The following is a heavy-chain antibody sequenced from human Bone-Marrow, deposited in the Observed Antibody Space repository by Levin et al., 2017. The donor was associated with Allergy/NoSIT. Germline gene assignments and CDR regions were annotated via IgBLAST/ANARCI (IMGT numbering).Heavy chain of an antibody. V-gene: IGHV3-9*01. CDR2: ITYNTGNI. J-gene: IGHJ4*02. CDR3: AKDVTGGSYSFGYFDY. CDR1: GFTFHDYA. D-gene: IGHD1-26*01. Sequence: SCAASGFTFHDYAMHWVRQAPGKGLEWVAGITYNTGNIDYADSVKGRFTISRDNAKNFLYLQMNSLRAEDTAFYYCAKDVTGGSYSFGYFDYWGQGNLVTVSS.